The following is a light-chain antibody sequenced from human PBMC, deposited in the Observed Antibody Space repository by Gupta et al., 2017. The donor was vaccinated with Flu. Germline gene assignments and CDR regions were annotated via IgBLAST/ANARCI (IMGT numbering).Light chain of an antibody. CDR2: NDI. V-gene: IGLV3-25*03. CDR3: HSADSSGTFQV. J-gene: IGLJ1*01. Sequence: GQTARIPCSGDALPNQYAFWYQQKSGQAPMLIIYNDIERPSGIPERFSGSSSGTTVTLTISGLQEEDEADYYCHSADSSGTFQVFGTGTKVTVL. CDR1: ALPNQY.